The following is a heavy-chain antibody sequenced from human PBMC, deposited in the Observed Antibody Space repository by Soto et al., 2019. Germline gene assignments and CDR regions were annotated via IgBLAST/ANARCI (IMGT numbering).Heavy chain of an antibody. CDR2: TYYRSKWYN. CDR3: ARVLRFLEWSADFDY. Sequence: KQSQTLSLTCAISGDSVSSNSAAWNWIRQSPSRGLEWLGRTYYRSKWYNDYAVSVKSRITINPDTSKNQFSLQLNSVTPEDTAVYYCARVLRFLEWSADFDYWGQGTLVTVSS. J-gene: IGHJ4*02. V-gene: IGHV6-1*01. CDR1: GDSVSSNSAA. D-gene: IGHD3-3*01.